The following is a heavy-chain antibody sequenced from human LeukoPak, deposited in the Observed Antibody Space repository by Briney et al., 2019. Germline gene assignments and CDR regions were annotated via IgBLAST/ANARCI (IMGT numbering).Heavy chain of an antibody. CDR1: GGSISSYY. D-gene: IGHD5/OR15-5a*01. V-gene: IGHV4-59*08. Sequence: SETLSLTCTDSGGSISSYYWSWIRQPPGKGLEWIGYIYYSGSTNYNPSLKSRVTISVDTSKNQFSLKLSSVTAADTAVYYCARHGLARFDYWGQGTLVTVSS. CDR2: IYYSGST. CDR3: ARHGLARFDY. J-gene: IGHJ4*02.